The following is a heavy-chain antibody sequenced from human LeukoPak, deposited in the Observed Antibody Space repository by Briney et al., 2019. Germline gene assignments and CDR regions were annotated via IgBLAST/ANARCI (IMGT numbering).Heavy chain of an antibody. CDR1: GFTFSSYS. Sequence: GGSLRLSCAASGFTFSSYSINWVRQAPGKGLEWVSSISSSSSYIYYADSVKGRFTISRDNAKNSLYLQMNSLRAEDTAVYYCARDVSSSGWYGVALDYWGQGTLVTVSS. CDR2: ISSSSSYI. CDR3: ARDVSSSGWYGVALDY. D-gene: IGHD6-19*01. J-gene: IGHJ4*02. V-gene: IGHV3-21*01.